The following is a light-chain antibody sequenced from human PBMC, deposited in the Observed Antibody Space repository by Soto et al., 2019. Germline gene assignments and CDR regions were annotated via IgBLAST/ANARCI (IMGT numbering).Light chain of an antibody. Sequence: DIQITQSQTSLSASVGDRVTITCRASQGIRNFVAWYQQKPGKAPKLLIYAASTLQSGVPSRFSGSGSGTDFTLTINTLQPEDVATYSCQKYSSVPVFGPGTKLEIK. J-gene: IGKJ3*01. CDR1: QGIRNF. CDR2: AAS. V-gene: IGKV1-27*01. CDR3: QKYSSVPV.